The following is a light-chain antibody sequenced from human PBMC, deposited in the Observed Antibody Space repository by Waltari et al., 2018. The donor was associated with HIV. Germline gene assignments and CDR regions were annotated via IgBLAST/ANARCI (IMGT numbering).Light chain of an antibody. V-gene: IGLV1-40*01. CDR1: NSNIGAGYD. CDR3: QSYDGSLSGWV. Sequence: QSVLTQPPSVSGAPGQRVTISCTGSNSNIGAGYDIHWYQQLPGTAPKLLIYGNSNRPSGVPDRFSGSKSGTSASLAITGLQAEDEADYYGQSYDGSLSGWVFGGGTKLTVL. CDR2: GNS. J-gene: IGLJ3*02.